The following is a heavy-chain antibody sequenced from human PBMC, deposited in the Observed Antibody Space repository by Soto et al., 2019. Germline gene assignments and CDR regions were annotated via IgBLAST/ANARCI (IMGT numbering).Heavy chain of an antibody. Sequence: SETLSLTCTVSGGSISSGGYYWSWIRQHPGKGLEWIGYIYYSGSTYYNPSLKSRVTISVDTSKNQFSLKLSSVTAADTAVYYCAREFNIAAVDSDAFDIWGQGTMVTVSS. J-gene: IGHJ3*02. CDR2: IYYSGST. CDR1: GGSISSGGYY. CDR3: AREFNIAAVDSDAFDI. D-gene: IGHD6-13*01. V-gene: IGHV4-31*03.